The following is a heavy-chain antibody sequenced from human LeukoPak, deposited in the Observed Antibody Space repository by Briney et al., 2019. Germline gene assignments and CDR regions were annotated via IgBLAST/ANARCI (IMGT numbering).Heavy chain of an antibody. J-gene: IGHJ4*02. CDR1: GFTFSNCL. V-gene: IGHV3-23*01. CDR3: AMALDY. CDR2: ISHSGSSI. Sequence: GGSLRLSCVPSGFTFSNCLMNWVRQAPGKGLEWVSGISHSGSSIYYADSVKGRFTISRDNSKNTLYLQMDRLRVEDTAVYYCAMALDYWGQGTLVTVSS.